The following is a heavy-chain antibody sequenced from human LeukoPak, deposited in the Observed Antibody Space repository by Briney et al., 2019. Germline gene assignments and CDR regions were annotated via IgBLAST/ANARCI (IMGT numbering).Heavy chain of an antibody. Sequence: PSETLSLTCAVSGASVNSGGYSWSWIRQPPGKGLEWIGSIYHSGSTNYNPSLKSRVTISVDRSKNQFSLSLSSVTAADTAVYYCAGGGELPFDYWGQGTLATVSS. CDR2: IYHSGST. J-gene: IGHJ4*02. CDR3: AGGGELPFDY. CDR1: GASVNSGGYS. V-gene: IGHV4-30-2*01. D-gene: IGHD1-26*01.